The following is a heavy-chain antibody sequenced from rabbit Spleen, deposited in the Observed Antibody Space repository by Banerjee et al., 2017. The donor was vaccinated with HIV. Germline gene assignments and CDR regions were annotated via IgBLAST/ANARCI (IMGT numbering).Heavy chain of an antibody. V-gene: IGHV1S40*01. Sequence: QSLEESGGGLVQPEGSLTLTCKASGFSFSSSDYMCWVRQAPGKGLEWIACIDTGDGDTYFANWAKGRFTISKTSSTTVTLQVTSLTAADTATYFCARNYVNVFDPWGQGTLVTVS. CDR2: IDTGDGDT. CDR1: GFSFSSSDY. J-gene: IGHJ2*01. CDR3: ARNYVNVFDP. D-gene: IGHD1-1*01.